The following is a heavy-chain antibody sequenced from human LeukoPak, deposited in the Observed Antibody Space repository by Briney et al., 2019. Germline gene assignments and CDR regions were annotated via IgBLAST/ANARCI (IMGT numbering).Heavy chain of an antibody. V-gene: IGHV4-34*01. Sequence: ASETLSLTCAVYGGSFSGYYWSWIRQPPGKGLEWIGEINHSGSTNYNPSLKSRVTISVDTSKNQFSLKLSSVTAADTAVYYCARGLRGYSYGLLDYWGQGTLVTVSS. J-gene: IGHJ4*02. CDR3: ARGLRGYSYGLLDY. CDR1: GGSFSGYY. D-gene: IGHD5-18*01. CDR2: INHSGST.